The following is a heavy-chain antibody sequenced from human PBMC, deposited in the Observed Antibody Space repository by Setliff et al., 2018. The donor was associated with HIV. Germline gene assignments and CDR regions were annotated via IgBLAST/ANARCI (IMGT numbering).Heavy chain of an antibody. CDR3: ARLSATAMASFDS. Sequence: PSETLSLTCSVSGGSLSGYHWSWIRQPPGKGLEWIGYFYKSGSTNSGPSFKSRVSMSGDTSKNQLSLKVTSVTAADTAVYYCARLSATAMASFDSWGQGTLVTVSS. CDR2: FYKSGST. V-gene: IGHV4-59*08. J-gene: IGHJ4*02. CDR1: GGSLSGYH. D-gene: IGHD2-2*01.